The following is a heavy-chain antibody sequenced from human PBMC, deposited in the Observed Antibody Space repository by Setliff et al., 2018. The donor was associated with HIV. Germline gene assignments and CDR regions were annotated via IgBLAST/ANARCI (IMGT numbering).Heavy chain of an antibody. CDR1: GFNFRDFA. CDR2: ISDDGSRI. D-gene: IGHD2-15*01. J-gene: IGHJ4*02. CDR3: ASARIPTGATSTSFDY. Sequence: GGSLRLSCVASGFNFRDFAMHWVRQAPGKGLEWVSAISDDGSRIHYEDSVKGRFTISRDNSKNTLYLQLNSVRPEDTAVYYCASARIPTGATSTSFDYWGQGPLVTVSS. V-gene: IGHV3-30*01.